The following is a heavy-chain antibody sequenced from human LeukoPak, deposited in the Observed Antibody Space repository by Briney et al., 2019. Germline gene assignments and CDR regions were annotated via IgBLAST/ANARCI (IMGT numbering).Heavy chain of an antibody. D-gene: IGHD3-9*01. CDR2: IYYSGST. Sequence: SETLSLTCTVSGGSISSSSYYRGWIRQPPGKGLEWIGSIYYSGSTYYNPSLKSRVTISVDTSKNQFSLKLSSVTAADTAVYYCARALYDILTGYLGYFDYWGQGTLVTVSS. CDR1: GGSISSSSYY. V-gene: IGHV4-39*07. CDR3: ARALYDILTGYLGYFDY. J-gene: IGHJ4*02.